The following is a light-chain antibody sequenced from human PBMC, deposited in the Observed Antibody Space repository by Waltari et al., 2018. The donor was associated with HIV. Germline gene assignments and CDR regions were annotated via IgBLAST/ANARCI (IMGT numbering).Light chain of an antibody. J-gene: IGLJ3*02. V-gene: IGLV2-14*03. CDR3: GSYSTGSALVV. Sequence: QSALTQPASVSGSPGQSITITCTGAISDIGTYDHVSWYQQHPGRAPKLLIYAVIHRPSGFSNRFSASKSGNTASLTISGLQSDDEADYYCGSYSTGSALVVFGGGTKVTVL. CDR1: ISDIGTYDH. CDR2: AVI.